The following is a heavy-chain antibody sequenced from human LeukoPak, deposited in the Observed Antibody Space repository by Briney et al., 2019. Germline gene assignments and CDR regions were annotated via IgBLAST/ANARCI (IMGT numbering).Heavy chain of an antibody. CDR1: GFTFSSYW. J-gene: IGHJ4*02. V-gene: IGHV3-7*05. Sequence: PGESLRLSCAASGFTFSSYWMSWVRQVPGKGLEWVASINQDGSEKYYVDSVKGRFTTSRDNAKSSLYLQMNSLRAEDTAVYYCARIAARIFDYWGQGTLVTVSS. D-gene: IGHD6-6*01. CDR3: ARIAARIFDY. CDR2: INQDGSEK.